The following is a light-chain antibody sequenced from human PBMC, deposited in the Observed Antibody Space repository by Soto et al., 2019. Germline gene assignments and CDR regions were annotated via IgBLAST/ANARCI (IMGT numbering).Light chain of an antibody. Sequence: QSALTQPASVSGSPGQSITISCSGTRSDIGSYNYVAWYQQFPGKTPKILIYGVSNRPSGVSSRFSGSKSGNTASLTISGLQDEDEADYYCISYTGSSTSYVFGSGTKVTVL. CDR1: RSDIGSYNY. CDR2: GVS. J-gene: IGLJ1*01. CDR3: ISYTGSSTSYV. V-gene: IGLV2-14*01.